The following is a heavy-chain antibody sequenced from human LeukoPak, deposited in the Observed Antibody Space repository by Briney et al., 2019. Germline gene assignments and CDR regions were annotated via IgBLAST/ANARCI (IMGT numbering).Heavy chain of an antibody. J-gene: IGHJ3*02. CDR2: IYHSGST. V-gene: IGHV4-38-2*02. CDR1: GYSISSGYY. D-gene: IGHD3-10*01. Sequence: SETLSLTCTVSGYSISSGYYWGWIRQPPGKGLEWIGSIYHSGSTYYSPSLKSRVTISLDTSRNQFSLKLNSVTAADTAVYYRAKSNGYGLVDIWGQGTMVTVSS. CDR3: AKSNGYGLVDI.